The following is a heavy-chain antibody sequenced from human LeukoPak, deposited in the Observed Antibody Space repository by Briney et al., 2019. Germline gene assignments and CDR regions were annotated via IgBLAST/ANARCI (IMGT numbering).Heavy chain of an antibody. CDR1: EFTFSSYN. Sequence: QPGGSLRLSCAASEFTFSSYNMNWVRQAPGKGLEWVSSISSSSRYIHYADSLKGRFTISRDNAKNSMSLQMNSLRAEDTAVYYCARDRSSSWNFDYWGQGTLVTVSS. CDR2: ISSSSRYI. D-gene: IGHD6-13*01. V-gene: IGHV3-21*06. CDR3: ARDRSSSWNFDY. J-gene: IGHJ4*02.